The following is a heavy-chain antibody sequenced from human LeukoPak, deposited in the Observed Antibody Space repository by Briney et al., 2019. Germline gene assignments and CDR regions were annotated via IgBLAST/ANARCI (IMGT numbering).Heavy chain of an antibody. V-gene: IGHV3-7*03. J-gene: IGHJ6*02. CDR1: GFTLSNHW. Sequence: GGSLRLSCAASGFTLSNHWMTWVRQVPGRGPEWVANVNRDGSETYYLDSVKGRFTISKDNAKNSLYLQMNSLRAEDTALYHCARNNGMDVWGQGTTVTVSS. CDR3: ARNNGMDV. CDR2: VNRDGSET.